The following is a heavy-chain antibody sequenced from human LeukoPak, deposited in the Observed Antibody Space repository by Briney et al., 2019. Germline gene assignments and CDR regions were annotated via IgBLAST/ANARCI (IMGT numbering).Heavy chain of an antibody. V-gene: IGHV1-69*06. CDR3: ARGEDYGDYYGDY. Sequence: SVKVSCKASGGTFSSYAISWVRQAPGQGLEWMGGIIPIFGTANYAQKFQGRVTITADKSTSTAYMELSSLRSEDTAVYYCARGEDYGDYYGDYWGQGTLVTVSS. J-gene: IGHJ4*02. D-gene: IGHD4-17*01. CDR1: GGTFSSYA. CDR2: IIPIFGTA.